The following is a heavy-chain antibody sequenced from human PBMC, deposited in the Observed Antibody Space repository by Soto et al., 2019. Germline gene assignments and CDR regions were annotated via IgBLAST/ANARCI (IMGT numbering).Heavy chain of an antibody. CDR2: IDAGNGNT. CDR1: GYSFSSYS. CDR3: AGYVSGSYLGN. D-gene: IGHD3-10*01. Sequence: GASVKVSCKASGYSFSSYSLHWVRQAPGQRLEWMGWIDAGNGNTKYSQKFQGRVTITRDTSASTAYMEVSSLRSEDTAIYFCAGYVSGSYLGNWGQGTPVTGS. V-gene: IGHV1-3*01. J-gene: IGHJ4*02.